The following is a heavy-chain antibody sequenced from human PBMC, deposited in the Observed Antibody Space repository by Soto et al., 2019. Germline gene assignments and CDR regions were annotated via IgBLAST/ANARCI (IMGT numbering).Heavy chain of an antibody. CDR2: IWYDGSNK. V-gene: IGHV3-33*01. J-gene: IGHJ4*02. CDR3: ARGGLYESSAYYTDY. D-gene: IGHD3-22*01. CDR1: GFTFSTYG. Sequence: QVQLVESGGGVVQPGRSLRLSCAASGFTFSTYGMHWVRQAPGKGLEWVAVIWYDGSNKYYADSVKGRFTISRDNSKNTLSLQMNSLRAEDTAVYYCARGGLYESSAYYTDYWGQGTLVTVSS.